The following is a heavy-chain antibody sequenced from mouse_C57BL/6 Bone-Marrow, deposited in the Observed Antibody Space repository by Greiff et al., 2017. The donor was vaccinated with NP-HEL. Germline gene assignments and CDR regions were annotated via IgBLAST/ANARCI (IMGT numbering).Heavy chain of an antibody. V-gene: IGHV1-39*01. CDR3: AAYYSNYGGFAY. CDR1: GYSFTDYN. CDR2: INPNYGTT. J-gene: IGHJ3*01. Sequence: EVQLQQSGPELVKPGASVKISCKASGYSFTDYNMNWVKQSNGKSLEWIGVINPNYGTTSYNQKFQGKATLTVSPSSSTAYSQLNSMSSEDSAVYYCAAYYSNYGGFAYWGQGTLVTVSA. D-gene: IGHD2-5*01.